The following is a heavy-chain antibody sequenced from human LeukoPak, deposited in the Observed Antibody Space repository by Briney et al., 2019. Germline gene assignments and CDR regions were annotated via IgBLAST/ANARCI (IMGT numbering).Heavy chain of an antibody. Sequence: PGGSLRLSCAASGFTFSTYSMNWVRQAPGKGPEWVSYISSSSTTIYYADSVRGRFTISRDNAKNSLYLQMDSLRDEDTAVYYCARGVDGIGGLDYWGQGTLVTVSS. V-gene: IGHV3-48*02. CDR2: ISSSSTTI. D-gene: IGHD5-12*01. J-gene: IGHJ4*02. CDR1: GFTFSTYS. CDR3: ARGVDGIGGLDY.